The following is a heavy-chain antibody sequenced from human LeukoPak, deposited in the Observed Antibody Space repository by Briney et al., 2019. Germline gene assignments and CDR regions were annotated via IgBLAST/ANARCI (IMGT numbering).Heavy chain of an antibody. V-gene: IGHV3-23*01. Sequence: PGGSLRLSCAASGFTFSSYAMSWVRQAPGKGLELVSAISGSGGSTYYADSVKGRFTISRDNSKNTLYLQMNSLRAEDTAAYYCAKDDMWELAYYFDYWGQGTLVTVSS. D-gene: IGHD1-26*01. J-gene: IGHJ4*02. CDR2: ISGSGGST. CDR3: AKDDMWELAYYFDY. CDR1: GFTFSSYA.